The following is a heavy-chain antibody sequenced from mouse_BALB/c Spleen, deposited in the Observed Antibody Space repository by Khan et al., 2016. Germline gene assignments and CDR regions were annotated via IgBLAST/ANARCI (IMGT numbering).Heavy chain of an antibody. V-gene: IGHV1-4*01. CDR3: ANNYDCFVY. Sequence: QVQLQQSGAELARPGASVRMSCKTSGDTFTTYTIHWITQRPGQGLEWVGYINPGSGYASFNQKFKDKATLTADKSSSTAYMQLSSLTSEDSAVYYCANNYDCFVYWGQGTLVTVSA. CDR2: INPGSGYA. CDR1: GDTFTTYT. J-gene: IGHJ3*01. D-gene: IGHD2-4*01.